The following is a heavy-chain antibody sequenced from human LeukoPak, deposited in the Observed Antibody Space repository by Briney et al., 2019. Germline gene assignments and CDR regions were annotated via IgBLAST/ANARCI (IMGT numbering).Heavy chain of an antibody. Sequence: SVKVSCKASGGTFSSYAISWVRQAPGQGLEWMGGIIPIFGTANYAQKFQGRVTMTRNTSISTAYMELSSLRSEDTAVYYCARGLRWLPPDYWGQGTLVTVSS. V-gene: IGHV1-69*05. CDR2: IIPIFGTA. CDR1: GGTFSSYA. D-gene: IGHD5-24*01. CDR3: ARGLRWLPPDY. J-gene: IGHJ4*02.